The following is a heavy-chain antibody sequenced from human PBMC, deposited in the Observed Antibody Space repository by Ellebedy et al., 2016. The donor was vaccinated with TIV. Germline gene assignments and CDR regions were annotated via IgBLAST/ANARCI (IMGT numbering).Heavy chain of an antibody. CDR1: GFTFSSYW. D-gene: IGHD3-22*01. J-gene: IGHJ4*02. V-gene: IGHV3-74*01. Sequence: GGSLRLSXAASGFTFSSYWMHWVRQAPGKGLVWVSRINSDGSSTSYADSVKGRFTISRDNSKNTLYLQMNSLRAEDTAVYYCAKEDYYDSRTDYWGQGTLVTVSS. CDR2: INSDGSST. CDR3: AKEDYYDSRTDY.